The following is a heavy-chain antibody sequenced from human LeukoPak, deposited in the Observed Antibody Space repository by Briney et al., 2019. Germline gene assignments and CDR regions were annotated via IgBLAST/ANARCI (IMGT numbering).Heavy chain of an antibody. Sequence: PSETLSLTCTVSGGSISSYYWSWIRQPAGKGLEWIGRIYTSGSTNYNPSLKSRVTMSVDTSKNQFSLKLSSVTAADTAVYYCARDPTYYYDSSSAFDIWGQGTMVTVSS. CDR2: IYTSGST. CDR3: ARDPTYYYDSSSAFDI. V-gene: IGHV4-4*07. D-gene: IGHD3-22*01. J-gene: IGHJ3*02. CDR1: GGSISSYY.